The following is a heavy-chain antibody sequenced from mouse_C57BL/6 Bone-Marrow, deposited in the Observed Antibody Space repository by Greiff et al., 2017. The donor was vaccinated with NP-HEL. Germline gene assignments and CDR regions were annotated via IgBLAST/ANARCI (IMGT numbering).Heavy chain of an antibody. CDR3: ARAGYLEDYAMDY. Sequence: VQLQQSGAELARPGASVKLSCKASGYTFTSYGISWVKQRTGQGLEWIGEIYPRSGNTYYNEKFKGKATLTADKSSSTEYMELRSLTSEDSAVYFCARAGYLEDYAMDYWGQGTSVTVSS. V-gene: IGHV1-81*01. J-gene: IGHJ4*01. CDR2: IYPRSGNT. CDR1: GYTFTSYG.